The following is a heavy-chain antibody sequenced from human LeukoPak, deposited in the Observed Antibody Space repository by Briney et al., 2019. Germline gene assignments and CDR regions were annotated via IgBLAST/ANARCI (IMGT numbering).Heavy chain of an antibody. CDR1: GGTFSSYA. CDR3: ARGIGYGDYLKNWFDP. Sequence: GASVKASCKASGGTFSSYAISWVRQAPGQGLEWMGGIIPIFGTANYAQKFQGRVTITADESTSTAYMELSSLRSEDTAVYYCARGIGYGDYLKNWFDPWGQGTLVTVSS. V-gene: IGHV1-69*13. D-gene: IGHD4-17*01. CDR2: IIPIFGTA. J-gene: IGHJ5*02.